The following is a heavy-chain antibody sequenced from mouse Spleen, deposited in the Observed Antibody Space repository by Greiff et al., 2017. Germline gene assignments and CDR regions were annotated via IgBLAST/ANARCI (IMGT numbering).Heavy chain of an antibody. V-gene: IGHV5-9-2*01. CDR1: GFTFSSYG. CDR3: ARQYYDGYHYAMDY. CDR2: ISGGGSYT. J-gene: IGHJ4*01. D-gene: IGHD2-3*01. Sequence: EVKLMESGGGLVKPGGSLKLSCAASGFTFSSYGMSWVRQTPEKRLEWVATISGGGSYTYYPDSVKGRFTISRDNAKNNLYLQMSSLRSEDTALYYCARQYYDGYHYAMDYWGQGTSVTVSS.